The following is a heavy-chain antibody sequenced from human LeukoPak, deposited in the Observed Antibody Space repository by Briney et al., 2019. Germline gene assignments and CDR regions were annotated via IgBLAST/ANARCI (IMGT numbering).Heavy chain of an antibody. Sequence: GGSLRLSCAASGFTFSSYAMSWVRQAPGKGLEWVSGLSGNGDNTYYADSVKGRFTISRDNSKNTVYLQMNSLRAEDTAVYYCTRWRLGGSNTDDGFDYWGQGTLVTVSS. CDR1: GFTFSSYA. J-gene: IGHJ4*02. V-gene: IGHV3-23*01. CDR2: LSGNGDNT. D-gene: IGHD5-24*01. CDR3: TRWRLGGSNTDDGFDY.